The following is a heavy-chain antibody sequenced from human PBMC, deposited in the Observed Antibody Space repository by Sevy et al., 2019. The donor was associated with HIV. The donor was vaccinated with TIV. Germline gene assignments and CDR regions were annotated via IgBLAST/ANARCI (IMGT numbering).Heavy chain of an antibody. CDR3: AKVSNYGSGSFSWYFDY. V-gene: IGHV3-30*02. J-gene: IGHJ4*02. D-gene: IGHD3-10*01. Sequence: GSLRLSCAASGFTFSSYGVHWVRQAPGKGLEWVAFIRYDGSNKYYADSVKGRFTISRDNSKNTLYLQMNSLRTEDTAVYYCAKVSNYGSGSFSWYFDYWGQGTLVTVSS. CDR1: GFTFSSYG. CDR2: IRYDGSNK.